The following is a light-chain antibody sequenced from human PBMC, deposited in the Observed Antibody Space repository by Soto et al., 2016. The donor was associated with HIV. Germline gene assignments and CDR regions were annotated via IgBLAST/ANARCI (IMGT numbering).Light chain of an antibody. Sequence: SSELTQDPAVSVALGQTVRITCQGDSLRKYYASWYQQKPGQAPVLVIFGKNNRPSGIPDRFSGSSSGNTASLTITGAQAEDEADYYCNSRDSSDDRLAIFGGGTKLTVL. CDR2: GKN. V-gene: IGLV3-19*01. J-gene: IGLJ2*01. CDR3: NSRDSSDDRLAI. CDR1: SLRKYY.